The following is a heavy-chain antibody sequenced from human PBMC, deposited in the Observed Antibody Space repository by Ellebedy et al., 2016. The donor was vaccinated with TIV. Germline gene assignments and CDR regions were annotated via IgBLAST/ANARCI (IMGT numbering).Heavy chain of an antibody. V-gene: IGHV1-2*02. J-gene: IGHJ5*02. D-gene: IGHD4-17*01. CDR2: VNPDSSCT. CDR1: GYTFTANY. CDR3: AREVYGDSLNWFDP. Sequence: ASVKVSCKASGYTFTANYIHWVRHAPGHGLEWKGWVNPDSSCTNFARKFQGRVTMTRDTSVNTAYMELSRLESADTAVYYCAREVYGDSLNWFDPWGQGTLVTVSS.